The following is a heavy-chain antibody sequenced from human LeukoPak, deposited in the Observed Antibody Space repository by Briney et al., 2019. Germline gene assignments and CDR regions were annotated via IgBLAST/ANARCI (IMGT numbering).Heavy chain of an antibody. Sequence: SETLSLTCTVSGGSISSSSYYWGWIRQPPGKGLEWIGNIYYSGSTYYNPSLKSRVTISVDTSKNQFSLKLSSVTAADTAVYYCARHHYDFWSGYYYYYYGMDVWGQGTTVTVSS. CDR2: IYYSGST. CDR3: ARHHYDFWSGYYYYYYGMDV. J-gene: IGHJ6*02. D-gene: IGHD3-3*01. V-gene: IGHV4-39*01. CDR1: GGSISSSSYY.